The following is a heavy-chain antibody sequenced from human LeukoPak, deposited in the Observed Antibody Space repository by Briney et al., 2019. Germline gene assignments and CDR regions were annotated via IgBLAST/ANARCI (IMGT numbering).Heavy chain of an antibody. CDR2: INPNSGGT. CDR1: GYTFTGYY. CDR3: ARDRGPTYYDILTGYYKDY. J-gene: IGHJ4*02. D-gene: IGHD3-9*01. V-gene: IGHV1-2*02. Sequence: ASVKVSCKASGYTFTGYYMHWVRQAPGQGLEWMGWINPNSGGTNYAQKSQGRVTMTRDTSISTAYMELSRLRSDDTAVYYCARDRGPTYYDILTGYYKDYWGQGTLVTVSS.